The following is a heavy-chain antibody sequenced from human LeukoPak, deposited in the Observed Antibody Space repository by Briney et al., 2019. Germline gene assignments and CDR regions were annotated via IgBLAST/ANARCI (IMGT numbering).Heavy chain of an antibody. V-gene: IGHV3-23*01. CDR1: GFPFSTYA. Sequence: GGSLRLSCAASGFPFSTYAVNWVRQAPGKGLEWVSVITGSGGFTQYADSVKGRFTISRDNSKNTVYLQMNSLRVEDTALYYCVRSLDYWGQGTLVTVSS. CDR3: VRSLDY. CDR2: ITGSGGFT. J-gene: IGHJ4*02.